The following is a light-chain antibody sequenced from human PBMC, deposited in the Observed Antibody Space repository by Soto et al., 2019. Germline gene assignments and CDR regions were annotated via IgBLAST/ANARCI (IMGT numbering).Light chain of an antibody. J-gene: IGLJ3*02. CDR1: NIGNKS. Sequence: SYELTQPPSVSVAPGQTAMITCGGNNIGNKSVHWYHQRPGQAPVLVVYDDDDRPSGIPERFSGSNSGNTATLTISRVEAGDEADYYCATWDDDVSGPVFGGGTKLTVL. V-gene: IGLV3-21*02. CDR2: DDD. CDR3: ATWDDDVSGPV.